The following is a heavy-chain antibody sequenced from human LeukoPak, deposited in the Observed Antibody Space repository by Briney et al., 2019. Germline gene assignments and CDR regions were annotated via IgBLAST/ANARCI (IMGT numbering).Heavy chain of an antibody. V-gene: IGHV4-59*01. D-gene: IGHD1-7*01. Sequence: PSETLSLTCTVSGGSISSYYWSWIRQPPGKGLEWIGYIYYSGSTNYNPSLKSRVTISVDTSKNQFSLKLSSVTAADTAVYYCARGDAGNYASYGMDVWGQGTTVTVSS. J-gene: IGHJ6*02. CDR3: ARGDAGNYASYGMDV. CDR2: IYYSGST. CDR1: GGSISSYY.